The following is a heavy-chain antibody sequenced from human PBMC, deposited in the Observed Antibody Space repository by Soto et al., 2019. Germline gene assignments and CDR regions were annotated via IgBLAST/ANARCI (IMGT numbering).Heavy chain of an antibody. CDR1: GFTFSSYG. V-gene: IGHV3-30*18. Sequence: QVQLVESGGGVVQPGRSLRLSCAASGFTFSSYGMHWVRQAPGKGLEWVAVISYDGSNKYYADSVKGRFTISRDNSKNTLYLQMNSLRAEDTAVYYCEKDSGDIVVVTAAMFAVGAFDIWGQGTMVTVSS. CDR2: ISYDGSNK. D-gene: IGHD2-2*01. CDR3: EKDSGDIVVVTAAMFAVGAFDI. J-gene: IGHJ3*02.